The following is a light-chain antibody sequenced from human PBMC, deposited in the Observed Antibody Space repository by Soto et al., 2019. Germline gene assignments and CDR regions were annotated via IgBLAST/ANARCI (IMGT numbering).Light chain of an antibody. V-gene: IGLV1-40*01. CDR1: SSNIGAVFD. Sequence: QSVLTQPPSVSGAPGQRVTISCTGSSSNIGAVFDVHWYQQVPGTAPKLLIYENTKRPSGVPDRFSASKSGTSASLAITGLLAEEEADYYCQSYDSGLSGWLFGGGTKLTVL. CDR2: ENT. J-gene: IGLJ2*01. CDR3: QSYDSGLSGWL.